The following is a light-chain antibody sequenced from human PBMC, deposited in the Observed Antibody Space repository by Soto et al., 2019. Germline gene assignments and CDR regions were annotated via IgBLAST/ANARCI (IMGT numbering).Light chain of an antibody. CDR3: QHYGSSPT. Sequence: EIVLSQSPGTLSLSPGERATLSFRAGQSISSSYLAWYQQKPGQAPRLLIYGVSSRANGIPDRFIGSGSGTDFALTISRLEREGFAVYYCQHYGSSPTFGQGTKVEFK. J-gene: IGKJ1*01. CDR2: GVS. CDR1: QSISSSY. V-gene: IGKV3-20*01.